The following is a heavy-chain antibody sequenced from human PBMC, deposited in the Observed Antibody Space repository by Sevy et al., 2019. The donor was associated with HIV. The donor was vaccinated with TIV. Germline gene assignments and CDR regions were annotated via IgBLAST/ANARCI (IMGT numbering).Heavy chain of an antibody. CDR3: SRDHDYGDSDDY. CDR1: GFTFSSYW. D-gene: IGHD4-17*01. J-gene: IGHJ4*02. V-gene: IGHV3-7*01. Sequence: GGSLRLSCAASGFTFSSYWMSWVRQAPGKGLEWVANIKQEGSEKYYVDSVKGRFTISRDNAKNSLYLQMNSLRAEDTAVYYCSRDHDYGDSDDYWGQGTLVTVSS. CDR2: IKQEGSEK.